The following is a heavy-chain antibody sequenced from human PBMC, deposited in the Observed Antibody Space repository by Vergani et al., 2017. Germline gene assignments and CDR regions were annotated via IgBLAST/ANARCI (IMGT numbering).Heavy chain of an antibody. CDR3: ARGEDIVLMVYARGGMDV. D-gene: IGHD2-8*01. CDR1: GFTVSSNY. Sequence: EVQLVESGGGLVQPGGSLRLSCAASGFTVSSNYMSWVRQAPGKGLEWVSVIYSGGSTYYADSVKGRFTISRDNAKNSLYLQMNSLRAEDTAVYYCARGEDIVLMVYARGGMDVWGQGTTVTVSS. J-gene: IGHJ6*02. CDR2: IYSGGST. V-gene: IGHV3-66*01.